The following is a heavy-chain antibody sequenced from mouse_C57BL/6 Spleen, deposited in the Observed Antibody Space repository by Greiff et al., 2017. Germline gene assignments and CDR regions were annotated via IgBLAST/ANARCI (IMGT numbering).Heavy chain of an antibody. CDR3: ARRRYDGMDY. V-gene: IGHV1-18*01. CDR2: INPNSGST. CDR1: GYTITDYY. D-gene: IGHD2-3*01. Sequence: VQLQQSGPELVKPGASVTLPCTASGYTITDYYMDWVQQSPGHSLEWIGDINPNSGSTNYHQKFTGTATLTADTSSSTAYLELRGRTAEDTAVYCGARRRYDGMDYWGQGTSVTVAA. J-gene: IGHJ4*01.